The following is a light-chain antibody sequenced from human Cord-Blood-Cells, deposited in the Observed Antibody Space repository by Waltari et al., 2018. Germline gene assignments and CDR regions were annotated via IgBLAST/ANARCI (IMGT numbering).Light chain of an antibody. Sequence: DIVMTQSPDSLAVSLGERATIKCKLRQSVLYSSNNKNYLAWYQQKPGQPPKLLIYWASTRESGVPDRFSGSGSGTDFTLTISSLQAEDVAVYYCQQYYSTPWTFGQGTKVEIK. CDR1: QSVLYSSNNKNY. J-gene: IGKJ1*01. CDR3: QQYYSTPWT. CDR2: WAS. V-gene: IGKV4-1*01.